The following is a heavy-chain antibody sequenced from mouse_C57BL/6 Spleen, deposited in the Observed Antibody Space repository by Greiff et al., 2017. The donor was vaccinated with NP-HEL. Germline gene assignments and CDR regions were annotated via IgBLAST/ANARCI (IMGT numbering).Heavy chain of an antibody. Sequence: QVQLQQPGAGLVKPGASVKLSCKASGYTFTSYWMQWVKQRPGQGLEWIGEIDPSDSYTNYNQKFKGKATLTVDTSSSTAYMQLSSLTSEDSAVYYCARRSCTTVVGFDYWGQGTTLTVSS. J-gene: IGHJ2*01. CDR3: ARRSCTTVVGFDY. CDR2: IDPSDSYT. CDR1: GYTFTSYW. V-gene: IGHV1-50*01. D-gene: IGHD1-1*01.